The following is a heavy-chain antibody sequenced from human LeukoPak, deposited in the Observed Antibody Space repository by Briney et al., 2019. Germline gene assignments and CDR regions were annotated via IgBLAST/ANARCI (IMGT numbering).Heavy chain of an antibody. CDR1: GFTFSSYA. Sequence: GGSLRLSCAASGFTFSSYAMIWVRQAPGKGLEWVSAISGSGGSTYYADSVKGRFTISRDNSKNTLYLQMNSLRAEDTAVYYCAKESWPGIAVTGSDYWGQGTLVTVSS. V-gene: IGHV3-23*01. CDR2: ISGSGGST. CDR3: AKESWPGIAVTGSDY. D-gene: IGHD6-19*01. J-gene: IGHJ4*02.